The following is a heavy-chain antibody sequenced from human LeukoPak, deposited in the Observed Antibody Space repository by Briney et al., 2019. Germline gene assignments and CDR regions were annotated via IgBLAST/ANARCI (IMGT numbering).Heavy chain of an antibody. CDR1: GFTFSSYE. CDR2: ISSSGSTI. V-gene: IGHV3-48*03. Sequence: PGGSLRLSCAASGFTFSSYEMNWVRQAPGKGLEWVSYISSSGSTIYYADSVKGRFTISRDNAKNSLYLQMNSLRAEDTAVYYCARSEYSGSYSPFDYWGQGTLVTVSS. CDR3: ARSEYSGSYSPFDY. J-gene: IGHJ4*02. D-gene: IGHD1-26*01.